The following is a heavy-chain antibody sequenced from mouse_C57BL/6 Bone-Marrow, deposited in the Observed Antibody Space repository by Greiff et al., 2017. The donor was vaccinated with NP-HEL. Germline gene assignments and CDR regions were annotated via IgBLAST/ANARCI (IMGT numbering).Heavy chain of an antibody. Sequence: DVQLQESGTVLARPGASVKMSCKTSGYTFTSYWMHWVKQRPGQGLEWIGAIYPGNSDTSYNQKFKGKAKLTAVTSASTAYMELSSLTNEDSAVYYCTRESYDGYSYYAMDYWGQGTSVTVSS. D-gene: IGHD2-3*01. CDR1: GYTFTSYW. J-gene: IGHJ4*01. CDR3: TRESYDGYSYYAMDY. CDR2: IYPGNSDT. V-gene: IGHV1-5*01.